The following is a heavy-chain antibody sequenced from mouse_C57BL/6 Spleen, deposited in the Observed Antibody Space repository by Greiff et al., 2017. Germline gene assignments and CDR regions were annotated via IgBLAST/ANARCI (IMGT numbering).Heavy chain of an antibody. Sequence: QVQLKQSGPGLVAPSQSLSITCTVSGFSLTSYGVHWVRQPPGKGLEWLVVIWSDGSTTYNSALKSRLSISKDNSKSQVFLKMNSLQTDDTAMYYCARPSSYSKGAMDYWGQGTSVTVSS. CDR3: ARPSSYSKGAMDY. V-gene: IGHV2-6*03. J-gene: IGHJ4*01. D-gene: IGHD2-5*01. CDR1: GFSLTSYG. CDR2: IWSDGST.